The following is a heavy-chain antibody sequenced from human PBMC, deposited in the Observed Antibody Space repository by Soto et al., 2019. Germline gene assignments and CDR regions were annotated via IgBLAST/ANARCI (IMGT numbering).Heavy chain of an antibody. D-gene: IGHD1-7*01. CDR2: IFYTGST. Sequence: KLSETLSLTCTVSGGSINDYYWSWIRQPPGKGLEWIGQIFYTGSTNYNPSLKSRVTISVDRSKNQFSLRLRSVTAADTAVYYCAMAKTTFYNWFDPWGQGTLVTVSS. CDR3: AMAKTTFYNWFDP. V-gene: IGHV4-59*08. J-gene: IGHJ5*02. CDR1: GGSINDYY.